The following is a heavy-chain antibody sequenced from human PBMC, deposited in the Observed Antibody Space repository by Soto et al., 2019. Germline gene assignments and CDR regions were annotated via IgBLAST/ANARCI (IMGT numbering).Heavy chain of an antibody. CDR2: IYSLGNT. D-gene: IGHD3-22*01. Sequence: QMQLQESGPGLVKPSETLSLTCTVSGGSISSSSDYWGWIRQPPGQGLEWLGTIYSLGNTYYNPSLKSRVTISVDKSKSQLFLKLSSVTAPDTAVYYCARQLYDSSGYYYAYWGQGTLVTVSS. J-gene: IGHJ4*02. CDR3: ARQLYDSSGYYYAY. V-gene: IGHV4-39*01. CDR1: GGSISSSSDY.